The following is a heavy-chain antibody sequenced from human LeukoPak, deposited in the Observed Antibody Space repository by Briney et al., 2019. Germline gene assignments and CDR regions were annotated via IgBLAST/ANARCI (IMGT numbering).Heavy chain of an antibody. D-gene: IGHD3-16*01. CDR2: ISYSGSA. CDR3: AREGRLGGYGMDV. V-gene: IGHV4-30-4*01. Sequence: SQTLSLTCTVSGGSISSGDYYWSWTRQPPGKGLEWIGYISYSGSAYYNPSLKSRLTISVDTSKNQFSLKLSSVTAADTAVYYCAREGRLGGYGMDVWGQGTTVTVSS. J-gene: IGHJ6*02. CDR1: GGSISSGDYY.